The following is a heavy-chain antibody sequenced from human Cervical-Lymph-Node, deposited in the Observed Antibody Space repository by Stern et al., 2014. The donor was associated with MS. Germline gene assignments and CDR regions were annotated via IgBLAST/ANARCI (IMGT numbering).Heavy chain of an antibody. CDR2: IYPDDSAT. CDR3: ATPPPRRNSNDPNFGLDV. D-gene: IGHD1-1*01. J-gene: IGHJ6*02. V-gene: IGHV5-51*03. Sequence: EVQLVESGAEVKKPRDSLKISCKGSGYTFSKNWIAWVRQRPGKCLEWMGIIYPDDSATRYRPSFQGPVTMSADKAFNTAFLQWNRLKAPAPPIYSGATPPPRRNSNDPNFGLDVWGQGTTVTVSS. CDR1: GYTFSKNW.